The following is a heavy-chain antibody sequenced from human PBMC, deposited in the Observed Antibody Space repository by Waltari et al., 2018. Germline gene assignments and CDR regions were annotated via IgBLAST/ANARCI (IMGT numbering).Heavy chain of an antibody. V-gene: IGHV3-21*01. Sequence: EVQLVESGGGLVKPGGSLRLSCAASGFTFSSYNMNWVRQAPGKGLEWVSSSRSSSSYTHYADSVKGRFTISRDNAKNSLYLQMNSLRAEDTAVYYCATGGWGFYFDYWGPGTLVTVSS. J-gene: IGHJ4*02. CDR1: GFTFSSYN. CDR3: ATGGWGFYFDY. D-gene: IGHD7-27*01. CDR2: SRSSSSYT.